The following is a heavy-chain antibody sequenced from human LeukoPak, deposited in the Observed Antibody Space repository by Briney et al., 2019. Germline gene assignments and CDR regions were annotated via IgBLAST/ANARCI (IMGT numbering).Heavy chain of an antibody. Sequence: ASVKVSCKASGYTFTSYAMNWVRQAPGQGLEWMGWINTNTGNPTYAQGFTGRFVFSLDTSVTTAYLQISSLKAEDTAVYYCARERNDCYGSSGCVGDSYMDVWGKGTTVTVSS. V-gene: IGHV7-4-1*02. CDR3: ARERNDCYGSSGCVGDSYMDV. D-gene: IGHD3-22*01. CDR1: GYTFTSYA. CDR2: INTNTGNP. J-gene: IGHJ6*03.